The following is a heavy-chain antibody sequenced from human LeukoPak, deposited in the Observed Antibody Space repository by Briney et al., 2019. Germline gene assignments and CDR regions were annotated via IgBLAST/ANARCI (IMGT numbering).Heavy chain of an antibody. CDR3: ARELTPYGSGSYAAY. V-gene: IGHV1-18*04. J-gene: IGHJ4*02. D-gene: IGHD3-10*01. CDR1: GYTFTSYG. CDR2: ISAYNGNT. Sequence: ASVKVSCKASGYTFTSYGISWVRQAPGQGLEWMGWISAYNGNTNYAQKLQGRVTMTTDTSTSTAYMELRSLRSDDTAVYYCARELTPYGSGSYAAYWGQGTLVTFSS.